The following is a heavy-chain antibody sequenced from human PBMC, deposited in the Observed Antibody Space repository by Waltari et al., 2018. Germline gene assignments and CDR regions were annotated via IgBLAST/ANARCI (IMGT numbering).Heavy chain of an antibody. J-gene: IGHJ5*02. V-gene: IGHV4-59*01. D-gene: IGHD3-10*01. CDR3: ARDYYGSGSYPYNWFDP. Sequence: QVQLQESGPGLVKPSETLSLTCTVSGGSISSYYWSWIRQPPGKGLEWIGYIYYSGSTNYNPSLKSRFTISVDTSKNQFSLRLSSVTAADTAVYYCARDYYGSGSYPYNWFDPWGQGTLVTVSS. CDR2: IYYSGST. CDR1: GGSISSYY.